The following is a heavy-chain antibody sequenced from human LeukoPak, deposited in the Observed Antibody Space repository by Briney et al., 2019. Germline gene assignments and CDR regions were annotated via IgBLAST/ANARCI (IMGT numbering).Heavy chain of an antibody. Sequence: GDSVKVSCKASGYTFTSYAISWVRQAPGQGLEWMGWISADNGNTDYAQRFQGRVTMTTDTSTSTAYMELRSLRSDDTAVYYCARVVVGATGGSVDYWGQGTLVTVSS. D-gene: IGHD1-26*01. CDR1: GYTFTSYA. CDR2: ISADNGNT. J-gene: IGHJ4*02. V-gene: IGHV1-18*01. CDR3: ARVVVGATGGSVDY.